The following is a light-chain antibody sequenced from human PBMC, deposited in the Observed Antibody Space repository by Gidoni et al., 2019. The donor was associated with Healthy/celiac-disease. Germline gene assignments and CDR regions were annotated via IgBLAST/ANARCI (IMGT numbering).Light chain of an antibody. CDR3: AAWDDSLNGWV. V-gene: IGLV1-44*01. J-gene: IGLJ3*02. Sequence: QSVLTQPPSASGTPGQRVTISCSGSSPNIGSNTVNWYQQLPGTAPKLLIYINNQRPSGVPDLFSGSKSGTSASLAISGLQSEDEADYYCAAWDDSLNGWVFGGGTKLTVL. CDR2: INN. CDR1: SPNIGSNT.